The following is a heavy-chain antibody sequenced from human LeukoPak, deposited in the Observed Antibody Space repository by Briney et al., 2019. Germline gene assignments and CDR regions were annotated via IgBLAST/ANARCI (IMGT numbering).Heavy chain of an antibody. CDR2: IYYGSVFYSVST. J-gene: IGHJ6*03. Sequence: PSETLSLTCTVSDGSISSSSYYWGWIRQPPGKGLEWIGSIYYGSVFYSVSTYYNPSLKSRVTMSGDTSKNQFSLKLSSVTAADTAAYYCARLVYCSGGSCYYYYYMDVWGKGTTVTVSS. CDR1: DGSISSSSYY. CDR3: ARLVYCSGGSCYYYYYMDV. V-gene: IGHV4-39*07. D-gene: IGHD2-15*01.